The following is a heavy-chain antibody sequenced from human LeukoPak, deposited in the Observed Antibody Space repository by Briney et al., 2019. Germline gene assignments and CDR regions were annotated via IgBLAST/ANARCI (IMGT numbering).Heavy chain of an antibody. D-gene: IGHD2-2*01. J-gene: IGHJ3*01. CDR2: IYYSGST. Sequence: SGTLSLTCAVSGGSICYYYGSWVGQPPGQGVEWMGYIYYSGSTNYNPYLKSRVTISVDTSKNQFSLNLTSVTTADTDVYYCARVSCSSTSCPRRDALDVWGQGTMVTVSS. CDR3: ARVSCSSTSCPRRDALDV. CDR1: GGSICYYY. V-gene: IGHV4-59*01.